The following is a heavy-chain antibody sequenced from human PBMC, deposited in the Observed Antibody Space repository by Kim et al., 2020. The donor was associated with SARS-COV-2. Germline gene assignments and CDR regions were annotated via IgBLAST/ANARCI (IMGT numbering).Heavy chain of an antibody. D-gene: IGHD3-10*01. CDR3: ARVPAGDAFDI. V-gene: IGHV1-18*01. Sequence: TNYAQKLQGRVTMTTDTSTSTAYMELRSLRSDDTAVYYCARVPAGDAFDIWGQGTMVTVSS. CDR2: T. J-gene: IGHJ3*02.